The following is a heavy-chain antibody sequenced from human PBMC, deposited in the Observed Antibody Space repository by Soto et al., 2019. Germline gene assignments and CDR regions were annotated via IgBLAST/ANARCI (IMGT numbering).Heavy chain of an antibody. J-gene: IGHJ4*02. CDR2: IYYSGST. CDR3: ARHCSSTSCQQD. V-gene: IGHV4-59*08. CDR1: GGSISSYY. D-gene: IGHD2-2*01. Sequence: SETLSLTCTVSGGSISSYYWSWIRQPPGKGLEWIGYIYYSGSTNYNPSLKSRVTISVDTSKNQFSLKLSSVTAVDTAVYYCARHCSSTSCQQDWGQGTLVTVSS.